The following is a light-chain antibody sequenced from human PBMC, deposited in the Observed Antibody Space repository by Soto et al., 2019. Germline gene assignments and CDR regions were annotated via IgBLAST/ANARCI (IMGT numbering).Light chain of an antibody. CDR1: QSVSSN. CDR3: RQYNNWPPIT. V-gene: IGKV3-15*01. CDR2: GAS. J-gene: IGKJ2*01. Sequence: EIVMTQSPATLSVSPGERATLSCRASQSVSSNLAWYQQKPGQAPRLLIYGASTRATGIPARFSGSGSGTNFTLTISSLQSEDFAVYYCRQYNNWPPITFGQGTKLEIK.